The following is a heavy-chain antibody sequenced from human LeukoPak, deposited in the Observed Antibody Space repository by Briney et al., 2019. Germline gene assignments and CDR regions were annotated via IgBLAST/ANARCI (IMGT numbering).Heavy chain of an antibody. CDR3: ARLRGDYYHGMDV. D-gene: IGHD4-17*01. CDR1: GFIFSSYS. CDR2: ISSSSSTI. Sequence: GGSLRLSCAASGFIFSSYSMNWVRQAPGKGLEWVSYISSSSSTIYYADSVKGRFTISRDNAKNSLYLQMNSLRAEDTAVYYCARLRGDYYHGMDVWGQGTTVTVSS. J-gene: IGHJ6*02. V-gene: IGHV3-48*04.